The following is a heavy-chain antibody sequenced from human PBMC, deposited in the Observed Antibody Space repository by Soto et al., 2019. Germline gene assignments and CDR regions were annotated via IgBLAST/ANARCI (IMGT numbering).Heavy chain of an antibody. D-gene: IGHD2-21*02. J-gene: IGHJ6*02. CDR1: AFSLSTGGVG. CDR2: IYWDDDK. V-gene: IGHV2-5*02. CDR3: IQSRCGGDCLQSYASYYYYGMDV. Sequence: QITLKESGPPLVKPTQTLTLTCTFSAFSLSTGGVGVGWIRQPPGKALEWLALIYWDDDKRYIPSLRSRLTITKDTSKHQVVLTMTNMDPVDTATYYCIQSRCGGDCLQSYASYYYYGMDVWGQGTTVTVSS.